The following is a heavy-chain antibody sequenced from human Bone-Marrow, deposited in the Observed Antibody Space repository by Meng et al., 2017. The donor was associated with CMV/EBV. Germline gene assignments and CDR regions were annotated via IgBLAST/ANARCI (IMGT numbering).Heavy chain of an antibody. CDR2: INPNSGGT. V-gene: IGHV1-2*02. CDR3: ARDVDYPNWFDP. D-gene: IGHD4-11*01. J-gene: IGHJ5*02. Sequence: ASVKVSCKASGYTFTSYYIHWVRQAPGQGLEWMGWINPNSGGTNYAQKFQGRVTMTRDTSISTAYMELSRLRSDDTAVYYCARDVDYPNWFDPWGQGTLVTVSS. CDR1: GYTFTSYY.